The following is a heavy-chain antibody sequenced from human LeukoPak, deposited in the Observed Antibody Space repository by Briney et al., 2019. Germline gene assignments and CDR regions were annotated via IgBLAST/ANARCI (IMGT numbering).Heavy chain of an antibody. J-gene: IGHJ4*02. CDR2: ITSSGSTI. D-gene: IGHD1-26*01. CDR1: GFTFSSYE. CDR3: AREGYSGSYSD. V-gene: IGHV3-48*03. Sequence: SGGSLRLSCAASGFTFSSYEMNWVRQAPGKGLEWISYITSSGSTIYYADSVKGRFTISRDNAKNSLYLQMNNLKTEDTAIYYIAREGYSGSYSDWGQGTLVTVSS.